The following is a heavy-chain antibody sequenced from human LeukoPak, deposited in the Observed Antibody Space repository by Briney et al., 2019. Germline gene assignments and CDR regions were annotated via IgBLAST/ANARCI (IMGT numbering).Heavy chain of an antibody. CDR1: GFPFTSYW. Sequence: PGGSLRLSCAASGFPFTSYWMVWVRQAPGKGLEWVANINDDGSEKNYLESLKGRFTISRDNAKNSLYLQMNSLRAEDTAVYYCARGEGLPMVGWFDPWGQGTLVTVSS. J-gene: IGHJ5*02. CDR3: ARGEGLPMVGWFDP. D-gene: IGHD4/OR15-4a*01. V-gene: IGHV3-7*01. CDR2: INDDGSEK.